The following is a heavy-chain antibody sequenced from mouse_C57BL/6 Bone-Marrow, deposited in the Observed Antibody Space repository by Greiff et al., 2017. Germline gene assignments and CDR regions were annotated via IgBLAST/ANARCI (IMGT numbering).Heavy chain of an antibody. CDR3: ARGRQLLYFDY. J-gene: IGHJ2*01. CDR2: ISDGGSYT. D-gene: IGHD4-1*02. Sequence: EVKVVESGGGLVKPGGSLKLSCAASGFTFSSYAMSWVRQTPETRLEWVATISDGGSYTYYPDNVKGRFTISRDNAKNNLYLQMSHLKSEDTAMYYCARGRQLLYFDYWGQGTTLTVSS. CDR1: GFTFSSYA. V-gene: IGHV5-4*03.